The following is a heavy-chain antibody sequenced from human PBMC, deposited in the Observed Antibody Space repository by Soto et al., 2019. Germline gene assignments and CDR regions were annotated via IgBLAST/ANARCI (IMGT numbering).Heavy chain of an antibody. V-gene: IGHV1-69*01. Sequence: QAQLVQSGAELKKPGSSVKVSCKASGGNFSSYAISWLRQAPGQGLEWMGGIVPLFGTTNYAQKFKGRLMITADESTTTAYMELSSLRFEDTAVYYCARALGLSWDNWFDPWGQGSPVTVSS. CDR2: IVPLFGTT. D-gene: IGHD6-13*01. J-gene: IGHJ5*02. CDR1: GGNFSSYA. CDR3: ARALGLSWDNWFDP.